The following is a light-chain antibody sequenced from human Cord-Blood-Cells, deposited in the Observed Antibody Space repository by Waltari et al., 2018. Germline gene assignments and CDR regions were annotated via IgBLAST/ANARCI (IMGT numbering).Light chain of an antibody. J-gene: IGLJ3*02. CDR2: SNN. Sequence: QSVLTQPPSASGTPGQRVTISCSGSSSNIGSNTVNWYQQRPGTAPKLLICSNNRRPAGVPDRFSGSKSGTAASLAISGLQSEDEADYYCAAWDDSLNGWVFGGGTKLTVL. CDR3: AAWDDSLNGWV. V-gene: IGLV1-44*01. CDR1: SSNIGSNT.